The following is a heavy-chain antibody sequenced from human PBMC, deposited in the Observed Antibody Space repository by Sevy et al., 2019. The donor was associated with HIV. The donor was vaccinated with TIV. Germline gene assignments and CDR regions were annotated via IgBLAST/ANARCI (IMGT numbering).Heavy chain of an antibody. D-gene: IGHD4-17*01. Sequence: GGSLRLSCTASGFAFTNYYAMHWVRQAPGKGLEWVALISYDGSDKFYADSVKGRFTTTRDKFKNTLYLQMNGLITEDTAVYYCARPRANYVDHYFFYAMDVWGQGTTVTVSS. CDR2: ISYDGSDK. V-gene: IGHV3-30-3*01. CDR3: ARPRANYVDHYFFYAMDV. J-gene: IGHJ6*02. CDR1: GFAFTNYYA.